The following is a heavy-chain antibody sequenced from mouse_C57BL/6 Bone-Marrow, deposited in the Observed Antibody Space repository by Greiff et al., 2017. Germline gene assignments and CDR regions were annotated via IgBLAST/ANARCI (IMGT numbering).Heavy chain of an antibody. CDR2: ILPGSGST. V-gene: IGHV1-9*01. Sequence: QVQLKESGAELMKPGASVKLSCKATGYTFTGYWIEWVKQRPGHGLEWIGEILPGSGSTNYNEKFKGKATFTADTSSNTAYMQLSSLTTEDSAIYYCARGKYLIWLRRRRYYFDYWGQGTTLTVSS. CDR1: GYTFTGYW. D-gene: IGHD2-2*01. CDR3: ARGKYLIWLRRRRYYFDY. J-gene: IGHJ2*01.